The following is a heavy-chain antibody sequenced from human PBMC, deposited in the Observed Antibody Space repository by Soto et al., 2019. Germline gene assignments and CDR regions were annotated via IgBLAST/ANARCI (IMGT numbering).Heavy chain of an antibody. V-gene: IGHV2-5*02. CDR1: GFSFSTPGVG. CDR3: VSGSFPNWFDP. J-gene: IGHJ5*02. D-gene: IGHD3-10*01. Sequence: QITLKESGPTLVKPTQTLTLTCTFSGFSFSTPGVGVGWIRQPPGEALEWLALIYCDDDRRYSPSLRSRLTITKDTSKNQVVLTMSNMDPVDTATYYCVSGSFPNWFDPWGRGILVTVSS. CDR2: IYCDDDR.